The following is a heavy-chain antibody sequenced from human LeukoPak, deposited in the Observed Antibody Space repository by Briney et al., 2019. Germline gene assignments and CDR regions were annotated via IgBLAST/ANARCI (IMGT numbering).Heavy chain of an antibody. D-gene: IGHD2-21*02. CDR2: INTNTGNP. CDR3: AREACGDCYPKPDY. Sequence: ASVKVSCKASGYTFTSYAMNWVRQAPGQGLEWMGWINTNTGNPTYAQGFTGRFVFSLDTSVSTAYLQISSLKAEDTAVYYCAREACGDCYPKPDYWGQGTLVTVSS. CDR1: GYTFTSYA. V-gene: IGHV7-4-1*02. J-gene: IGHJ4*02.